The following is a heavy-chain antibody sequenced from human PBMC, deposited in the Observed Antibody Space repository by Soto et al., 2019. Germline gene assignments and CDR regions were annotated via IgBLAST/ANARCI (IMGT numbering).Heavy chain of an antibody. D-gene: IGHD1-7*01. V-gene: IGHV2-5*02. CDR2: VYWDDEK. CDR3: AHARLAGTTFYLVGWFDP. CDR1: GFSLATSGAG. Sequence: QITLKESGPTLVKPMQTLTLTCSVSGFSLATSGAGVAWIRQPPGKALEWLALVYWDDEKRYNPSLKNRLTGTRDTSKNQVVLTMTNSDPVDTARYHCAHARLAGTTFYLVGWFDPWGQGALVTVSP. J-gene: IGHJ5*02.